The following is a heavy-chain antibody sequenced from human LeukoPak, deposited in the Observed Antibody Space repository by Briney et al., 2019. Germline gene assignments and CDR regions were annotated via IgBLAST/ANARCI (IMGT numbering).Heavy chain of an antibody. V-gene: IGHV4-31*03. J-gene: IGHJ4*02. CDR1: GGSVSRGGYY. Sequence: SETLSLTCTVSGGSVSRGGYYWNWIRQHPGKGLEWIGFTSYSEGTYYNPSLMSRITISVDRSQNQFSLKMRDVAAADTAVYFCATADWESFYFDSWGQGALVAVSS. D-gene: IGHD1-26*01. CDR2: TSYSEGT. CDR3: ATADWESFYFDS.